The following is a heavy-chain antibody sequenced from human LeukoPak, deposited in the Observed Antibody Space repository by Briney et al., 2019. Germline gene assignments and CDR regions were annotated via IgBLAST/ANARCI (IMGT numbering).Heavy chain of an antibody. V-gene: IGHV3-7*01. Sequence: GGSLRLSCGASGFTFSSYAMSWVRQAPGKGLEWVANIKQDGSTKHYADSPKGRFTIPRDNPKNSLYLQTNNIRADDTAVYYCTRDTDGSLDYWGQGILVTVAS. CDR3: TRDTDGSLDY. CDR2: IKQDGSTK. CDR1: GFTFSSYA. J-gene: IGHJ4*02. D-gene: IGHD1-26*01.